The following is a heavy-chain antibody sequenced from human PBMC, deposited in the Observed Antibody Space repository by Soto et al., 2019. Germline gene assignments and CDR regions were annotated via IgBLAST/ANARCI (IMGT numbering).Heavy chain of an antibody. V-gene: IGHV1-18*01. J-gene: IGHJ6*02. CDR1: GYIFSNFG. CDR2: ISGYNDNT. D-gene: IGHD2-2*01. Sequence: QIQLVQSGPEVRKPGASVKVSCKASGYIFSNFGISWVRQAPGQGLEWMGWISGYNDNTNYAQKFQDRVRMTTDISTSTAYMELTTLRSEDSAAYYCAKDASSWFYYYYGMDVWGQGTTVTVS. CDR3: AKDASSWFYYYYGMDV.